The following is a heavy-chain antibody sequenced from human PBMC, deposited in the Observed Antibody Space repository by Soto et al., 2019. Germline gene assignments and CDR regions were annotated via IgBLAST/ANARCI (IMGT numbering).Heavy chain of an antibody. V-gene: IGHV1-24*01. J-gene: IGHJ6*03. CDR2: FDPEDGET. CDR1: VYTLSELC. D-gene: IGHD6-6*01. CDR3: ARVRQLVGYFYYYMDV. Sequence: ASVKVSGKVSVYTLSELCMHWVRQAPGKGLEWMGGFDPEDGETIYAQKFQGRVTMTEDTSTDTAYMELRGLRSDDTAVYYCARVRQLVGYFYYYMDVWGKGTTVTVSS.